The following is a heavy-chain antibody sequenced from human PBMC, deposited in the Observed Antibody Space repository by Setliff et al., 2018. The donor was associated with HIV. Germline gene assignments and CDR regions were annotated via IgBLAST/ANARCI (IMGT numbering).Heavy chain of an antibody. CDR3: ARDKRATSNWDKKVLDA. J-gene: IGHJ5*02. CDR1: GGSMNIHY. Sequence: SETLSLTCTVSGGSMNIHYWSWIRQPPGKGLEWIGSIYYSGSTNYNPSLKSRVTISVDTSKNQFSLRLSSVTAADTAVYYCARDKRATSNWDKKVLDAWGQGTRVTVS. V-gene: IGHV4-59*11. D-gene: IGHD2-2*01. CDR2: IYYSGST.